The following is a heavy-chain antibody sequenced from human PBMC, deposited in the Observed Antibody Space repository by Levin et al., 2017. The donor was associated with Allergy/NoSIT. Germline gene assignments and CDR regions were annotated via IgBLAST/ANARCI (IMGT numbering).Heavy chain of an antibody. J-gene: IGHJ6*02. V-gene: IGHV1-18*01. CDR1: GYTFSSYG. CDR3: ARDGVRGATTVYYHHYGMDV. CDR2: ISTYNGNT. D-gene: IGHD3-10*01. Sequence: ASVKVSCKASGYTFSSYGLSWVRQAPGQGLEWMGWISTYNGNTYNAQSLQGRVTMTTDTSTSTAYMELRSLRSDDTAVYYCARDGVRGATTVYYHHYGMDVWGQGTTVTV.